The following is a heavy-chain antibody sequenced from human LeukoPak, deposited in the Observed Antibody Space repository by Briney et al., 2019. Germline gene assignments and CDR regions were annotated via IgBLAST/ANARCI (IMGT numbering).Heavy chain of an antibody. CDR1: GGSLSSSSYS. Sequence: PSETLSLTCTVSGGSLSSSSYSWGWIRQPPGKGLEWIGSIYYSGSTYYNPSLKSRVTISVDTSKNQFSLKLSSVTAADTAVYYCARQLVAVAVVYWGQGTLVTVSS. CDR3: ARQLVAVAVVY. J-gene: IGHJ4*02. D-gene: IGHD6-19*01. CDR2: IYYSGST. V-gene: IGHV4-39*01.